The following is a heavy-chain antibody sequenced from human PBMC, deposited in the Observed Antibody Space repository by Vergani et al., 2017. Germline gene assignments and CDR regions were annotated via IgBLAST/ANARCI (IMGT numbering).Heavy chain of an antibody. J-gene: IGHJ4*02. CDR3: ARQPAAAVGWGFNYLDY. V-gene: IGHV5-51*01. CDR1: GYSFTSYW. Sequence: EVQLVQSGAEVKKPGESLTISCKGSGYSFTSYWIGWVRQMPGKGLEWMGIIYPGDSDTRYSPSFQGHVTISADKSISTAYRQWSSLKASDTAMYYCARQPAAAVGWGFNYLDYWGQGTLVTVSS. CDR2: IYPGDSDT. D-gene: IGHD6-13*01.